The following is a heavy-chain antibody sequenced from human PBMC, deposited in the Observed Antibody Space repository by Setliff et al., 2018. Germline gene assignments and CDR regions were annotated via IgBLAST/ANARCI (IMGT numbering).Heavy chain of an antibody. J-gene: IGHJ6*02. CDR3: ARSEGSSWLSSYYYYYGMDV. CDR2: ISAYNGNT. V-gene: IGHV1-18*01. D-gene: IGHD6-13*01. CDR1: GYTFSTYG. Sequence: ASVKVSCKDSGYTFSTYGISWVRQAPGQGLEWMGWISAYNGNTNYAQRFQGRVTMTTDTSTSTAYMELRSLRSDDTAVYYCARSEGSSWLSSYYYYYGMDVWGQGTTVTVSS.